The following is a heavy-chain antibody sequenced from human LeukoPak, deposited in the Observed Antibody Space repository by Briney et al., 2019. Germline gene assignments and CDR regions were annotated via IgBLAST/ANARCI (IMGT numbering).Heavy chain of an antibody. Sequence: GASVKVSCKASGGTFSSYAISWVRQAPGQGLEWMGGIIPIFGTANYAQKFQGRVTITADESTSTAYMELSSLRSEDTAVYYCARAPGCSSTSCTGAYYYYYYMDVWGKGTTVTISS. CDR3: ARAPGCSSTSCTGAYYYYYYMDV. J-gene: IGHJ6*03. D-gene: IGHD2-2*01. V-gene: IGHV1-69*13. CDR1: GGTFSSYA. CDR2: IIPIFGTA.